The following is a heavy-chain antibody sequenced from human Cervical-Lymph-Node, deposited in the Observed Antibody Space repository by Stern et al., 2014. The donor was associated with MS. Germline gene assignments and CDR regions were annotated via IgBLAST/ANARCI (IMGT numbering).Heavy chain of an antibody. CDR2: IIPFFDTA. Sequence: QVQLVQSGAEVKKPGSSVKVTCTTSGGNFSDFAITWVRQAPGQGLEWMGGIIPFFDTAHYAHHFRGRVTFTADKSTNTAYMELTSLTSDDTAVYYCAKDEPSHDTSGHPHFDVWGQGTMLTVSS. V-gene: IGHV1-69*14. CDR3: AKDEPSHDTSGHPHFDV. CDR1: GGNFSDFA. D-gene: IGHD3-22*01. J-gene: IGHJ3*01.